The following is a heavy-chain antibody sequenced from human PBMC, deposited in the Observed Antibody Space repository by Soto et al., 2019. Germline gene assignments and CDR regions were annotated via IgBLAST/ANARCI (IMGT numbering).Heavy chain of an antibody. CDR3: TTDPLKYCSGGSCYLGEYYYYYGMDV. V-gene: IGHV3-15*07. Sequence: GGSLRLSCAASGFTFSNAWMNWVRQAPGKGLEWVGRIKSKTDGGTTDYAAPVKGRFTISRDDSKNTLYLQMNSLKTEDTAVYYCTTDPLKYCSGGSCYLGEYYYYYGMDVWGQGTTVTVSS. J-gene: IGHJ6*02. CDR2: IKSKTDGGTT. D-gene: IGHD2-15*01. CDR1: GFTFSNAW.